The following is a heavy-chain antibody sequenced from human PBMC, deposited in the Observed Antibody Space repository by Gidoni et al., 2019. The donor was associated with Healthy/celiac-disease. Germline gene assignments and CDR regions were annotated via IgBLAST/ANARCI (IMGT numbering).Heavy chain of an antibody. J-gene: IGHJ4*02. CDR3: ARDQIGYSSGWRPFDS. Sequence: EVQLVESGGGLVKPGGSLRLSCAASGFTSSNYNMNWLRQAPGKGLAWVSSISSSSTYIYYADSVKGRFTISRNNAKNSLSLQMNSLRAEDTAVYYCARDQIGYSSGWRPFDSWGQGTLVTVSS. CDR1: GFTSSNYN. V-gene: IGHV3-21*01. D-gene: IGHD6-19*01. CDR2: ISSSSTYI.